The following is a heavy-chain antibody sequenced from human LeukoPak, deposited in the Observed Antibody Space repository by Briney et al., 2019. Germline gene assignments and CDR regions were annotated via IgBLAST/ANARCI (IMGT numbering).Heavy chain of an antibody. D-gene: IGHD3-10*01. V-gene: IGHV3-15*01. CDR2: IKSKTDGGTT. CDR1: GFTFSNAW. J-gene: IGHJ4*02. Sequence: PGGSLRLSCAASGFTFSNAWMSWVRQAPGKGLEWVGRIKSKTDGGTTDYAAPVKGRFTISRDDSKSTLYLQMNSLKTEDTAVYYCTTAPFYYGSGSFDYWGQGTLVTVSS. CDR3: TTAPFYYGSGSFDY.